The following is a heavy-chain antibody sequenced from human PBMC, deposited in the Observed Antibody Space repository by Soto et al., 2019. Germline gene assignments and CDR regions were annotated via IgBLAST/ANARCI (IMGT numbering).Heavy chain of an antibody. CDR1: GGSLSGSY. Sequence: SETLSLTCTVSGGSLSGSYCSWIRKSPWKSLEWIASISYTGSTTHNPSLKSRVTLSVDTSKNQFSLSLTSVTPADTAAYYCATGGGWLHNSYIRGLYFDYWGQGVLVTVSS. V-gene: IGHV4-59*01. D-gene: IGHD3-3*02. CDR2: ISYTGST. J-gene: IGHJ4*02. CDR3: ATGGGWLHNSYIRGLYFDY.